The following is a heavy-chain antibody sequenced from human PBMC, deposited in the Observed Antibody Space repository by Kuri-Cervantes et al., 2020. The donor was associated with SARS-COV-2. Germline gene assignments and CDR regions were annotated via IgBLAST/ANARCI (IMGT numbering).Heavy chain of an antibody. J-gene: IGHJ3*02. V-gene: IGHV3-23*01. Sequence: GGSLRLSCAASGFTFSSYALSWVRQAPGKGLAWVSAISASGGSTSYADSVKGRFTISRDNSKNSLYLQMNSLRAEDTAVYYCARGSAYYDSSGPETFDIWGQGTMVTVSS. D-gene: IGHD3-22*01. CDR1: GFTFSSYA. CDR3: ARGSAYYDSSGPETFDI. CDR2: ISASGGST.